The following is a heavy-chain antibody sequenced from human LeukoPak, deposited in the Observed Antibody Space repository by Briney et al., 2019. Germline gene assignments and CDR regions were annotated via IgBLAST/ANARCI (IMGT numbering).Heavy chain of an antibody. CDR1: GYTFTSYY. V-gene: IGHV1-46*01. Sequence: ASVKVSCKASGYTFTSYYIHWVRQAPGQGLEWMGIINPSGGSTSYAQKFQGRVTMTRDTSTSTVYMELSSLRSEDTAVYYCARGDTMVRGTRGWFDPWGQGTLVTVSS. D-gene: IGHD3-10*01. CDR2: INPSGGST. CDR3: ARGDTMVRGTRGWFDP. J-gene: IGHJ5*02.